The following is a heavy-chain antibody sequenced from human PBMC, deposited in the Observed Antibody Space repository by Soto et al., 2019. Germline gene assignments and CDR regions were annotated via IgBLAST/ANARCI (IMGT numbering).Heavy chain of an antibody. J-gene: IGHJ4*02. CDR2: ISYDGSEK. V-gene: IGHV3-30*18. CDR3: AKALGELSPESYDY. Sequence: QVQLGESGGGVVQPGRSLRLSCAASGFIFSSYAMHWVRQAPGKGLEWVAVISYDGSEKYYADSVKGRFTISRDNSKNTLNLQMNSLRADDTAVYYCAKALGELSPESYDYWGQGTLITVSS. D-gene: IGHD3-16*02. CDR1: GFIFSSYA.